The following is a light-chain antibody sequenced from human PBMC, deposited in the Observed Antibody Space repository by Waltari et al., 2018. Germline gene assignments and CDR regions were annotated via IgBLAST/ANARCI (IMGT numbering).Light chain of an antibody. J-gene: IGKJ4*01. Sequence: VVLTQSPATLSLSAGEGATLSCRASQNINTFLAWYQQKPGQAPRLLIYDASNRATGVPVRFSGGGSGTDFTLTISRVEPEDFALYYCQQYGSSYSFGGGTKVEIK. V-gene: IGKV3-11*01. CDR2: DAS. CDR3: QQYGSSYS. CDR1: QNINTF.